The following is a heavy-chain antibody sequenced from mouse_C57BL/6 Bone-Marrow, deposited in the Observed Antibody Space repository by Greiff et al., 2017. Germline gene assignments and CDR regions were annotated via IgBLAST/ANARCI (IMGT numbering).Heavy chain of an antibody. V-gene: IGHV14-4*01. CDR2: IDPENGDT. J-gene: IGHJ2*01. CDR3: TKGYDDY. D-gene: IGHD2-2*01. Sequence: EVQLQQSGAELVRPGASVKLSCTASGFNIKDDYMHWVKQRPEQGLEWIGWIDPENGDTAYASKFQGKATITADTSSNTAYLQLSSLTSEDTAVYYCTKGYDDYWGQGTTLTVSS. CDR1: GFNIKDDY.